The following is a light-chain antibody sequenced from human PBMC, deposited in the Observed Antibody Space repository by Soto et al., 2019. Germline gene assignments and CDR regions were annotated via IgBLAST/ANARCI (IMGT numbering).Light chain of an antibody. CDR1: QSVSTY. CDR3: QQRSNWPPGFT. J-gene: IGKJ3*01. Sequence: EIVLTQSPATLSLSPGERATLSCRASQSVSTYLAWYRQKPGQAPRLLIYDASNRATGIPARFSGSGSATDFTLTISSLEPEDFAVYYCQQRSNWPPGFTFGPGTKVDIK. V-gene: IGKV3-11*01. CDR2: DAS.